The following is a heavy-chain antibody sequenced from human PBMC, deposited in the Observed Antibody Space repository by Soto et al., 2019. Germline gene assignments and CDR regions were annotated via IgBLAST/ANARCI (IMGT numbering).Heavy chain of an antibody. CDR2: INHSGST. Sequence: SETLSLTCAVYGGPFSGYYWSWIRQPPGKGLEWIGEINHSGSTNYNPSLKSRVTISVDTSKNQFSLKLSSVTAADTAVYYCARGEAARPFDYWGQGTLVTVSS. J-gene: IGHJ4*02. V-gene: IGHV4-34*01. D-gene: IGHD6-6*01. CDR3: ARGEAARPFDY. CDR1: GGPFSGYY.